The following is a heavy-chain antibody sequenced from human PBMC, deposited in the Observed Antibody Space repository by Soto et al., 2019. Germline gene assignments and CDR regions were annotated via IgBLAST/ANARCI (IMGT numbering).Heavy chain of an antibody. CDR1: GGTFSSYA. J-gene: IGHJ5*02. CDR2: IIPIFGTA. Sequence: ASVKVSCKASGGTFSSYAISWVRQAPGQGLEWMGGIIPIFGTANYAQKFQGRVTITADESTSTAYMELSSLRSEDTAVYYCARVPDRGYSSYSEFWFDPWGQGTLVT. D-gene: IGHD5-18*01. CDR3: ARVPDRGYSSYSEFWFDP. V-gene: IGHV1-69*13.